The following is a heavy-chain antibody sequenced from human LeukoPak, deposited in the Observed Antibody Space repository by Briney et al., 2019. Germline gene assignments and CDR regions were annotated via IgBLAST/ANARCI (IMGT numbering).Heavy chain of an antibody. Sequence: SVKVSCNASGATFSSYAISWVRQAPGQGLEWMGRIIPIHGIANSAQKFQGRVTITADKSTSTAYMELGSLRSEDTAVYYCARDWGLLGYDSPHDSFDIWGQGTMVTVSS. J-gene: IGHJ3*02. CDR3: ARDWGLLGYDSPHDSFDI. CDR1: GATFSSYA. D-gene: IGHD3-22*01. CDR2: IIPIHGIA. V-gene: IGHV1-69*04.